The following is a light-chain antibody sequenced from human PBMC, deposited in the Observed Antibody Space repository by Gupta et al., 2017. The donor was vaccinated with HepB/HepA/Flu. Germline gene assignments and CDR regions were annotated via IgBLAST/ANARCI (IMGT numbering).Light chain of an antibody. CDR3: QSYDFSLSTVV. CDR2: YNV. J-gene: IGLJ2*01. V-gene: IGLV1-40*01. CDR1: SSNLGAHYD. Sequence: SLLTQPPSVSGAPGPGVTISVNWGSSNLGAHYDVQWYQQFPGTAPRLLTFYNVNRPSGIPDRFSGSKSGTSASLAITGLQTEDEADYYCQSYDFSLSTVVFGGGTKLTVL.